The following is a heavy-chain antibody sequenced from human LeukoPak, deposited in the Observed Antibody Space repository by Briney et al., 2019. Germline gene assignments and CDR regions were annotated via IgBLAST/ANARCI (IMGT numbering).Heavy chain of an antibody. CDR1: GGSISSYY. Sequence: SETLSLTCTVSGGSISSYYWSWLRQPPGKGLEWLAYIYYSGSTNYNPSLRSRVTISVDTSKTQFSLKLRSVTAADTAVYYCARLKYHDSSGYFWYFDLWGRGTLVTVSS. CDR3: ARLKYHDSSGYFWYFDL. CDR2: IYYSGST. D-gene: IGHD3-22*01. J-gene: IGHJ2*01. V-gene: IGHV4-59*08.